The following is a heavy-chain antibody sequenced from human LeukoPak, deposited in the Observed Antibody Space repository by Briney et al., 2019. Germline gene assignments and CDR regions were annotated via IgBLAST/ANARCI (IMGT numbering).Heavy chain of an antibody. CDR2: ISSDGTNK. Sequence: GRSLRLSCAASGFTFSSYAMHWVRQAPGKGLEWVAIISSDGTNKYYADSVKGRFTISRDNSKNTLYLQMKSLRAEDTAVYYCAKDHYYYDSSGYSDIWGQGAMVTVSS. CDR1: GFTFSSYA. D-gene: IGHD3-22*01. V-gene: IGHV3-30*04. CDR3: AKDHYYYDSSGYSDI. J-gene: IGHJ3*02.